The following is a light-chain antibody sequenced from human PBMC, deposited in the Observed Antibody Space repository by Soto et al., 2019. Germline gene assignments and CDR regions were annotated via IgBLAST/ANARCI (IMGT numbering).Light chain of an antibody. J-gene: IGKJ5*01. V-gene: IGKV1-33*01. CDR2: GAT. Sequence: DIQMTQSPSTLSASIGDRVTITCQASQCIFNSLNWYQQLPGKPPKLLIYGATNLEAGVPLRFSGRGSGTHFTFTIASLESEDIATYSCQQYDDLPSITFGQGTRLEIK. CDR1: QCIFNS. CDR3: QQYDDLPSIT.